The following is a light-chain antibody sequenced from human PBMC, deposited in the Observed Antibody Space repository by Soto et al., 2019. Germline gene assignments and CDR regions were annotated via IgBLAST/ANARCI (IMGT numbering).Light chain of an antibody. CDR3: ETWDTNFVV. CDR1: SGHSSYI. Sequence: QLVLTQPPSASASLGSSVKLTCTLSSGHSSYIIAWHQQQPGQAPRYLMKLVGSGSYKKGSGVPDRFSGSSSGADRYLTISNLQSEDEADYYCETWDTNFVVFGGGTKLTVL. V-gene: IGLV4-60*03. J-gene: IGLJ2*01. CDR2: LVGSGSY.